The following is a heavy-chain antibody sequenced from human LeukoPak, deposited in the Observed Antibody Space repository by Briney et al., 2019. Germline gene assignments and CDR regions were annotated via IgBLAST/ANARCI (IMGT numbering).Heavy chain of an antibody. D-gene: IGHD6-13*01. J-gene: IGHJ4*02. CDR2: IKQDGSEK. CDR3: ARVYSSWSKYYFDY. V-gene: IGHV3-7*01. Sequence: GGSLRLSCAASGFTFSSYWMSWVRQAPGKGLEWVANIKQDGSEKYYVDSVKGRFTISRDNAKNSLYLQKNSLRAEDTAVYYCARVYSSWSKYYFDYWGQGTLVTVSS. CDR1: GFTFSSYW.